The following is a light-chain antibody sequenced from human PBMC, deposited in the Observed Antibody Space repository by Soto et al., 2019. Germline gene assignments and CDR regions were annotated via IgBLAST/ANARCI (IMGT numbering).Light chain of an antibody. Sequence: DIQMTKYPSSLSASVGDRVTITCRASQNMRSYLNWYQQKPGKAPQLLIYATSSLQTGVPSRFSASGSGTDFSLVISDLQPEDSATYYCQQGYSSRWTSGRGTKVDIK. J-gene: IGKJ1*01. CDR3: QQGYSSRWT. CDR1: QNMRSY. CDR2: ATS. V-gene: IGKV1-39*01.